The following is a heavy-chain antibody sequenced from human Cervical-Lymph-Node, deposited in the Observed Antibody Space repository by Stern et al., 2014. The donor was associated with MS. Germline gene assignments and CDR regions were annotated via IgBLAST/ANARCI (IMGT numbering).Heavy chain of an antibody. Sequence: QMQLVQSGAEVKKPGASVKVSCKASGYSFTAYFIHWVRQAPGQGLEWMGWISTDTGGANYAQRVQGRVPLTRDPSISTTYMELGKLRTDDPGVYYCARSRGSHSDYWGQGTLVTVSS. CDR2: ISTDTGGA. CDR1: GYSFTAYF. J-gene: IGHJ4*02. V-gene: IGHV1-2*02. D-gene: IGHD1-26*01. CDR3: ARSRGSHSDY.